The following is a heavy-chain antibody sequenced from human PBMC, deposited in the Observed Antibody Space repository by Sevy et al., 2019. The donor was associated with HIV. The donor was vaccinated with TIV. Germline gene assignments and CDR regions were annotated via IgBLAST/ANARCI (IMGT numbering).Heavy chain of an antibody. Sequence: SETLSLTCTVSGGSISSYYWSWIRQPPGKGLEWIGYIYYSGSANYNPLLKSRVTISVDTSKNQFSLKLSSVTAADTAVYYCARYGHGSGSYSAENYYYYYGMDVWGQGTTVTVSS. D-gene: IGHD3-10*01. J-gene: IGHJ6*02. V-gene: IGHV4-59*01. CDR2: IYYSGSA. CDR1: GGSISSYY. CDR3: ARYGHGSGSYSAENYYYYYGMDV.